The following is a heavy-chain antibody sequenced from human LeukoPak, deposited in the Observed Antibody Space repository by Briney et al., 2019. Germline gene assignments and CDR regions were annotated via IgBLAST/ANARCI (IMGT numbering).Heavy chain of an antibody. D-gene: IGHD1-26*01. CDR3: ARWELHPLRAFDY. CDR2: IIPIFGTA. CDR1: GGTFSSYA. Sequence: GASVKVSCKASGGTFSSYAISWVRQAPGQGLEWMGGIIPIFGTANYAQKFQGRVTITADKSTSTAYMELSSLRSEDTAVYYCARWELHPLRAFDYWGQGTLVTVSS. V-gene: IGHV1-69*06. J-gene: IGHJ4*02.